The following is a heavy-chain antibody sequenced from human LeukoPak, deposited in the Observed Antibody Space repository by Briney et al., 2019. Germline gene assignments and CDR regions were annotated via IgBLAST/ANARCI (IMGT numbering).Heavy chain of an antibody. CDR1: GTTFTSYG. Sequence: GASVKAPSKASGTTFTSYGISWVRQAPGQGLEWMGGISAYNGNTNYAQKIQGRVTMTTDTSTSTAYMELRSLRSDDTAVYYCARDTANFDWYSDPTDYWGQGTLVTVSS. D-gene: IGHD3-9*01. CDR3: ARDTANFDWYSDPTDY. V-gene: IGHV1-18*01. CDR2: ISAYNGNT. J-gene: IGHJ4*02.